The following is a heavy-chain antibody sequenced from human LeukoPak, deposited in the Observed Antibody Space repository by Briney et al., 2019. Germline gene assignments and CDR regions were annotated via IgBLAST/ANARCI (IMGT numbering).Heavy chain of an antibody. Sequence: SETLSLTCAVSGYSISSGYYWGWIRQPPGKGLEWIGSIYHSGSTYYNPSLKSRVTISVDTSKNQFSLKLSSVTAADTAVYYCARAVTIFGVGGWGQGTLATVSS. CDR1: GYSISSGYY. D-gene: IGHD3-3*01. J-gene: IGHJ4*02. CDR3: ARAVTIFGVGG. V-gene: IGHV4-38-2*01. CDR2: IYHSGST.